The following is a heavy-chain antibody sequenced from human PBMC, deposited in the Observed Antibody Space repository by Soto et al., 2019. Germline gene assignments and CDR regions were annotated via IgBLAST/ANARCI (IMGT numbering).Heavy chain of an antibody. D-gene: IGHD2-15*01. V-gene: IGHV5-51*01. Sequence: PGESLKISCTGSGNSFTSYWIGWVRQMPGKGLEWMGVIYPSDSDIRYSPSFQGKVTISADKSITTAYLQWSSLKAADTAMYYCVRSGTSSGRFSDYWGQGTLVTVSS. CDR1: GNSFTSYW. J-gene: IGHJ4*02. CDR3: VRSGTSSGRFSDY. CDR2: IYPSDSDI.